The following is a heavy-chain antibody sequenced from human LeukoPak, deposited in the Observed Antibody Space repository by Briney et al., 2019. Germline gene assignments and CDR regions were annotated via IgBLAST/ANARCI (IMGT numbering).Heavy chain of an antibody. D-gene: IGHD1-20*01. J-gene: IGHJ4*02. CDR3: ARVITGTTVDY. CDR2: INHSGST. Sequence: SETLSLTCAVYGGSFSGYYWSWIRQPPGKGLEWIGEINHSGSTNYNPSLKSRVTISVDTSKSQFSLKLSFVTAADTAVYYCARVITGTTVDYWGQGTLVTVSS. V-gene: IGHV4-34*01. CDR1: GGSFSGYY.